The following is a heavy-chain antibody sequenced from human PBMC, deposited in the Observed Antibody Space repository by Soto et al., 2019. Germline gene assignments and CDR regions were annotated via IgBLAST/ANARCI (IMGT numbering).Heavy chain of an antibody. D-gene: IGHD2-15*01. J-gene: IGHJ2*01. Sequence: EVQLVESGGGLVQPGRSLRLSCAASGFTFDDYAMHWVRQAPGKGLEWVSGISWNSGSIGYADSVKGRFTISRDNAKNSLYLQMNSLRAEDTALYYCAKGIVVVVAPTPFDLWGRGTLVTVSS. CDR1: GFTFDDYA. CDR2: ISWNSGSI. V-gene: IGHV3-9*01. CDR3: AKGIVVVVAPTPFDL.